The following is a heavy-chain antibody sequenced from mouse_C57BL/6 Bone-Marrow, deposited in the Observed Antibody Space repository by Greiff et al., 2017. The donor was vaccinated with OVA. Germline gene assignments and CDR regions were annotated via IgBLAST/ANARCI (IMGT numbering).Heavy chain of an antibody. CDR1: GFTFSSYA. Sequence: EVQGVESGGGLVKPGGSLKLSCAASGFTFSSYAMSWVRQTPEKRLEWVATISDGGSYTYYPDNVKGRFTISRDNAKNNLYLQMSHLKSEDTDMYYCARDQEGITTVVATGYFDVWGTGTTVTVSS. J-gene: IGHJ1*03. V-gene: IGHV5-4*01. CDR2: ISDGGSYT. D-gene: IGHD1-1*01. CDR3: ARDQEGITTVVATGYFDV.